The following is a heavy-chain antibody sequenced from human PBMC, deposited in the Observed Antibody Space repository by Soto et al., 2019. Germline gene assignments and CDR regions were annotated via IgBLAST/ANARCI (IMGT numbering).Heavy chain of an antibody. V-gene: IGHV1-69*12. CDR2: IIPIFGTA. J-gene: IGHJ4*02. D-gene: IGHD6-13*01. CDR1: VGTFSSYA. Sequence: QVQLVQSGAEVKKPGSSVKVSCKASVGTFSSYAISWVRQAPGQGLEWMGGIIPIFGTANYAQKFQGRVTITVDESTSTAYMELSSLRSEDTAVYYCARESYSSSCEDWGQGTLVTVSS. CDR3: ARESYSSSCED.